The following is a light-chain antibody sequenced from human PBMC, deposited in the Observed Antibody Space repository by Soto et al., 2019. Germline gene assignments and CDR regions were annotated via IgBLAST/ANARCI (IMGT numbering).Light chain of an antibody. CDR3: QQYYSTPHA. J-gene: IGKJ2*01. CDR1: QSVLYSSNNKNY. CDR2: WAS. Sequence: DIVMTQSPDSLAVSLGERATINCKSSQSVLYSSNNKNYLAWYQQKPGQPPKLLIYWASTRESGVPDRFSGSGSGTDFTLPIRSLQAEDVAVYYCQQYYSTPHAFGQGTKLEIK. V-gene: IGKV4-1*01.